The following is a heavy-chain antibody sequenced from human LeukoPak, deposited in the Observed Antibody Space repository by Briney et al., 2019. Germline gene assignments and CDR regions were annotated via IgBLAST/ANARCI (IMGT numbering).Heavy chain of an antibody. CDR1: GGSFIGYD. J-gene: IGHJ4*02. Sequence: PSETLSLTCAVYGGSFIGYDWTWIRQPPGKGLGWIGEINHSGGTNYNPSLKSRVTISVDTSKNQFSLKLSSVTAADTAVYYCARQSTAMGTFDYWGQGTLVPVSS. CDR3: ARQSTAMGTFDY. D-gene: IGHD5-18*01. CDR2: INHSGGT. V-gene: IGHV4-34*01.